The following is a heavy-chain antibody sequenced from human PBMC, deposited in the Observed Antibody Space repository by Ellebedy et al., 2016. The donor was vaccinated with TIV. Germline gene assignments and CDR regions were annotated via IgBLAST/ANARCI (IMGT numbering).Heavy chain of an antibody. CDR3: AKDLHHWSANDR. Sequence: GESLKISCAAFGCTVRGNARSWVRQAQGKGLEWVSGIGGDLRTHYADPVKGRFTISRDDSQDTLFLEMNRLRVEDTAVYYCAKDLHHWSANDRWGQGTLVSVSS. D-gene: IGHD3-3*01. CDR1: GCTVRGNA. CDR2: IGGDLRT. J-gene: IGHJ5*02. V-gene: IGHV3-23*01.